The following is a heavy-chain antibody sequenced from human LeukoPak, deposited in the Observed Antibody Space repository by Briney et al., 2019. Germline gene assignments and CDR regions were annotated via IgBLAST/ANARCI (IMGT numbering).Heavy chain of an antibody. D-gene: IGHD3-10*01. CDR1: GFTFSSYW. J-gene: IGHJ3*02. Sequence: GGSLRLSCAASGFTFSSYWMHWVRQAPGKGLVWVSRINSDGSSTSYADSVKGRFTISRDNAKNTLYPQMNSLRAEDTAVYYCAKGRYYGSGSPDAFDIWGQGTMVTVSS. CDR3: AKGRYYGSGSPDAFDI. CDR2: INSDGSST. V-gene: IGHV3-74*01.